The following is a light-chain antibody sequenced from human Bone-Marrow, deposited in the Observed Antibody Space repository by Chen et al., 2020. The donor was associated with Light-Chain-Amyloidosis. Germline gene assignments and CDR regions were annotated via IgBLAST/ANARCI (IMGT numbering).Light chain of an antibody. CDR1: ESLVHSVGNTY. V-gene: IGKV2-30*02. CDR3: MESTHWPPVT. CDR2: MVS. Sequence: VVLTQSPLSLPVTLGQPASISCKSSESLVHSVGNTYLSWFQQRPGQSPRRLIYMVSRRDSGVQDRFSGSGSGADFTLHITRVEADDVAIYCCMESTHWPPVTFGGGTKVEVK. J-gene: IGKJ4*01.